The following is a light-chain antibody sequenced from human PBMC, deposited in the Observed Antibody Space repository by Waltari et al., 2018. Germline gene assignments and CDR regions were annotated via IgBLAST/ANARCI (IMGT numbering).Light chain of an antibody. CDR2: QDS. CDR1: KLGDKY. V-gene: IGLV3-1*01. Sequence: SYEVTQPPSVSVSPGQTASITCSGDKLGDKYACWYQQKPGQSPVLVIYQDSKRPSGIPERFSGSDSGNTATLTISGTQAMDEADYYCQAWDSSTVVFGGGTKLTGL. CDR3: QAWDSSTVV. J-gene: IGLJ2*01.